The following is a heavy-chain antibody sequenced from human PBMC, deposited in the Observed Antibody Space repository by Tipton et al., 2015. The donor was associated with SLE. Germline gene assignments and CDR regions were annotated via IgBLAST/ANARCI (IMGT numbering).Heavy chain of an antibody. CDR3: ARGRRRDYYYYYSYMDV. J-gene: IGHJ6*03. D-gene: IGHD3-16*01. CDR2: IYYSGST. Sequence: TLSLTCTVSGGSISSYYWSWIRQPPGKGLEWIGYIYYSGSTNYNPSLKSRVTISVDTSKNQFSLKLSSVTAADTAVYYCARGRRRDYYYYYSYMDVWGKGTTVTVPS. CDR1: GGSISSYY. V-gene: IGHV4-59*01.